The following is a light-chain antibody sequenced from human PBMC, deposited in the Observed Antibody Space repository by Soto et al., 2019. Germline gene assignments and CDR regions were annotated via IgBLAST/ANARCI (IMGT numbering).Light chain of an antibody. J-gene: IGLJ1*01. Sequence: SGLTQPRSVSGSPGQGVTFSFTGTNSDVGGYDYVSWYQQLPGEAPKLIIYDVTTRPSGVPNRFSGSKSGNTASLTISGLQAEDEADYFCSSFAGSYTHVFGSGTKVTVL. CDR1: NSDVGGYDY. CDR3: SSFAGSYTHV. V-gene: IGLV2-11*01. CDR2: DVT.